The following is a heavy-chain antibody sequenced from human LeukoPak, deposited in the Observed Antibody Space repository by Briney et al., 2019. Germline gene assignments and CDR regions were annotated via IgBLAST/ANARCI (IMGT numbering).Heavy chain of an antibody. Sequence: SETLSLTCTVSGGSISSYYRSWIRQPAGKGLEWIGRIYTSGSTNYNPSLKSRVTMSVDTSKNQFSLKLSSVTAADTAVYYCARARGDCSSTSCYVPGVADPYYYYMDVWGKGTTVTVSS. CDR2: IYTSGST. V-gene: IGHV4-4*07. CDR1: GGSISSYY. CDR3: ARARGDCSSTSCYVPGVADPYYYYMDV. J-gene: IGHJ6*03. D-gene: IGHD2-2*01.